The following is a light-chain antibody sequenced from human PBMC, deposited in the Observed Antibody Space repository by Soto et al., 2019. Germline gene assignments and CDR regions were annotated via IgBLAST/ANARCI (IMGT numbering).Light chain of an antibody. J-gene: IGKJ1*01. CDR3: QQYGTSPT. CDR2: GAS. Sequence: EIVLTQSPGTLSLSPGARATLSCRASQNVSSSYLTWYQQKPGQAPRLLMYGASSRATGIPDRFSGSGSGTDFTLTISRLEPEDFAVYYCQQYGTSPTFGQGPRWKSN. CDR1: QNVSSSY. V-gene: IGKV3-20*01.